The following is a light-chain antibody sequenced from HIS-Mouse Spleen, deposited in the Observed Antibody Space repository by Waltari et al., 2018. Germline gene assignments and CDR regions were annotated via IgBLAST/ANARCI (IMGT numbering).Light chain of an antibody. J-gene: IGKJ1*01. Sequence: DIQMTQSPSTLSASVGDRVTITCRASQSISSWLACYQQKPGKAPKLLIYKASSLESGVPSRFSGSGSGTDFTLTISRLEPEDFAVYYCQQYGSSPPWTFGQGTKVEIK. CDR3: QQYGSSPPWT. CDR1: QSISSW. V-gene: IGKV1-5*03. CDR2: KAS.